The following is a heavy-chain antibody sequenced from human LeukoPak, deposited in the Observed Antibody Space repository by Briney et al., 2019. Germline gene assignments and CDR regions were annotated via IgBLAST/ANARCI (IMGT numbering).Heavy chain of an antibody. V-gene: IGHV3-30*02. J-gene: IGHJ4*02. CDR3: AKDLGGWANYFDY. CDR2: IRYDGSNI. Sequence: GGSLRLSCVASGFTFSNYDMHWVRQAPGKGLEWVAFIRYDGSNIHYTDSVKGRFTISRDNSKNTLYLQMNSLRAEDTAVYYCAKDLGGWANYFDYWGQGSLVTVSS. CDR1: GFTFSNYD. D-gene: IGHD6-19*01.